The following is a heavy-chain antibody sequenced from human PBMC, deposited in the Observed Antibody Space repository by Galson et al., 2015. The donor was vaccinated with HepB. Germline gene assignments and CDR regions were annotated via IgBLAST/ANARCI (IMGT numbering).Heavy chain of an antibody. CDR2: ISYDGSNK. CDR3: ARDRPVVREGGGQDYYYYGMDV. D-gene: IGHD4-23*01. V-gene: IGHV3-30*04. CDR1: GFTFSSYA. J-gene: IGHJ6*02. Sequence: SLRLSCAASGFTFSSYAMHWVRQAPGKGLEWVAVISYDGSNKYYADSVKGRFTISRDNSKNTLYLQMNSLRAEDTAVYYCARDRPVVREGGGQDYYYYGMDVWGQGTTVTVSS.